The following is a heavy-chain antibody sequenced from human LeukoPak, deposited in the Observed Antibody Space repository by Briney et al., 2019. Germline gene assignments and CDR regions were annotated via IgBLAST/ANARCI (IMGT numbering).Heavy chain of an antibody. CDR2: INPNSGGT. Sequence: ASVKVSCKASGHTFTGYYMHWVRQAPGQGLEWMGWINPNSGGTNYAQKFQGRVTMTRDTSISTAYMELSRLRSDDTAVYYCARAGEYGDYADYWGQGTLVTVSS. D-gene: IGHD4-17*01. CDR1: GHTFTGYY. V-gene: IGHV1-2*02. CDR3: ARAGEYGDYADY. J-gene: IGHJ4*02.